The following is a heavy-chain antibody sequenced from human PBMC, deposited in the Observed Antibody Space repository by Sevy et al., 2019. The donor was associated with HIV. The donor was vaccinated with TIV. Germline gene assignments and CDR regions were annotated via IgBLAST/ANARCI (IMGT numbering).Heavy chain of an antibody. CDR2: ISGSGASP. Sequence: GGSPPPPCAASGFTFRSYAMCWVRQAPGKGLEWVSCISGSGASPYYADSMKGRFTVSRDNSKNTLYLQVNSLGAEDTAVYYCAKDRAGDYPYYFYGMDVWGQGTTVTVSS. D-gene: IGHD4-17*01. J-gene: IGHJ6*02. CDR3: AKDRAGDYPYYFYGMDV. V-gene: IGHV3-23*01. CDR1: GFTFRSYA.